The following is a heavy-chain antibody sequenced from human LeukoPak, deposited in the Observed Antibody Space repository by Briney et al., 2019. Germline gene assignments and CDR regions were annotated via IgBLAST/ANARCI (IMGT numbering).Heavy chain of an antibody. J-gene: IGHJ4*02. V-gene: IGHV3-23*01. Sequence: GGSLRLSCAASGFTFSSYAMSWVRQAPGKGLEWVSGISGSGGSTYYADSVKGRFTISRDNSKNTLYLQMNGLSAEDTAVYYCAKNLWYIVVVVADYWGQGTLVTVSS. CDR1: GFTFSSYA. D-gene: IGHD2-15*01. CDR3: AKNLWYIVVVVADY. CDR2: ISGSGGST.